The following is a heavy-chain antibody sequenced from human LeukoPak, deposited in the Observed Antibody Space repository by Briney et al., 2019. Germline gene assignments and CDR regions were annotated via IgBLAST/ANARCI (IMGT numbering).Heavy chain of an antibody. CDR3: AKGDITDYYDSSGYHPHKDYFDY. Sequence: GRSLRLSCAASGFTFDDYAMHWVRQAPGKGLEWVSGISWNSGSIGYADSVKGRFTISRDNAKNSLYLQMNSLRAEDTALYYCAKGDITDYYDSSGYHPHKDYFDYWGQGTLVTVSS. V-gene: IGHV3-9*01. D-gene: IGHD3-22*01. J-gene: IGHJ4*02. CDR2: ISWNSGSI. CDR1: GFTFDDYA.